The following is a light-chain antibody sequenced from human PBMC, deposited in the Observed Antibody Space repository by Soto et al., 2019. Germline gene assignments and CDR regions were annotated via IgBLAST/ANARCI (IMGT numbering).Light chain of an antibody. Sequence: QSVLTQPPSVSGAPGQRVTISCAGGSSNIGAGFEVHWYQHLPGTAPRLLIYANKNRPSGVPDRFSGSKSGTSASLAITGLQAEDEADYYCQSYDSTLNAYYVLGYGTKVTVL. J-gene: IGLJ1*01. CDR3: QSYDSTLNAYYV. CDR1: SSNIGAGFE. CDR2: ANK. V-gene: IGLV1-40*01.